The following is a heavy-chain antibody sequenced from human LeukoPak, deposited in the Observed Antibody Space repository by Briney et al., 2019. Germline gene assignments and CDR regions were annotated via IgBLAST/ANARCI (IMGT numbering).Heavy chain of an antibody. Sequence: SETLSLTCTVSGGSISNYYWAWIRQPPGKGLEWIGSISYSGSTFYNPSLQSRVTISVDTSRNQFSLRLNSVTAADTAVYYCARHFAPEAWFQAPWGQGTLVTVSS. V-gene: IGHV4-39*01. D-gene: IGHD3-10*01. CDR1: GGSISNYY. CDR2: ISYSGST. CDR3: ARHFAPEAWFQAP. J-gene: IGHJ5*02.